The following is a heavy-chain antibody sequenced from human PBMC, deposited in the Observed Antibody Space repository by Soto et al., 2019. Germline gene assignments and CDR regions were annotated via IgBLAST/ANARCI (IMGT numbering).Heavy chain of an antibody. CDR3: ARYCNYFDRHPSYSSDS. J-gene: IGHJ4*02. Sequence: PSETLSLTCSVSDGSVRNGMYYWSWVRQPPGKGLEWLGNVHFSGTTIYNPSLMGRVTMSVDMSKNHVFLELTSVTAADTAIYYCARYCNYFDRHPSYSSDSCGPGTQLTVS. CDR2: VHFSGTT. D-gene: IGHD2-15*01. V-gene: IGHV4-61*03. CDR1: DGSVRNGMYY.